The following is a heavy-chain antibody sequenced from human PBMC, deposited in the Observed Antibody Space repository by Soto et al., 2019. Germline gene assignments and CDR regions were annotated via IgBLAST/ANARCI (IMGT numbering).Heavy chain of an antibody. V-gene: IGHV4-34*01. J-gene: IGHJ5*02. D-gene: IGHD6-13*01. CDR2: INHSGST. Sequence: PSETPSLTCAVYGGSFSGYYWSWIRQPPGKGLEWIGEINHSGSTNYNPSLKSRVTISVDTSKNQFSLKLSSVTAADTAVYYCAREWRSIAAAGNWFDPWGQGTLVTVSS. CDR3: AREWRSIAAAGNWFDP. CDR1: GGSFSGYY.